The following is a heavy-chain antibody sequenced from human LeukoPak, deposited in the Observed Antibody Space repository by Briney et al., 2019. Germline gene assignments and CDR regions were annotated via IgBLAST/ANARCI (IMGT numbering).Heavy chain of an antibody. V-gene: IGHV4-34*01. D-gene: IGHD5-24*01. CDR1: GGSFSGYY. Sequence: SETLSLTCAVYGGSFSGYYWSWIRQPPGKGLEWIANIYYRGTTYYNPSLKSRVTISVDTSKNQFSLKLSSVTAADTAVYYCARLGDGFNTAGGFDYWGQGTLVTVSS. CDR3: ARLGDGFNTAGGFDY. CDR2: IYYRGTT. J-gene: IGHJ4*02.